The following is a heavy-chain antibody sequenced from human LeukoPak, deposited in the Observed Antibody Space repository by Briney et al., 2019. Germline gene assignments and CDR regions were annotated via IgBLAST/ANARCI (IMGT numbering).Heavy chain of an antibody. CDR2: IYYSGST. CDR3: ARSSDSSGYYGGGIIDY. J-gene: IGHJ4*02. Sequence: SETLSLTCTVSGGSISSGGYYWSWIRQHPGKGLEWIGYIYYSGSTYYNPSLKSRVTMSVDTSKNQFSLQLTSVTAADAAVYYCARSSDSSGYYGGGIIDYWGQGTLVTVSS. D-gene: IGHD6-19*01. V-gene: IGHV4-31*03. CDR1: GGSISSGGYY.